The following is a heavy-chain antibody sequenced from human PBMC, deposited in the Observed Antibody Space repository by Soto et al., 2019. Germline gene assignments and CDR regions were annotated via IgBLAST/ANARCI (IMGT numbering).Heavy chain of an antibody. V-gene: IGHV1-46*01. CDR3: AREKWLVRRNDTFDI. Sequence: ASVKVSCKASGYTFINYYMHWVRQAPGQGLEWMGIINPNGGSTTYAQKFQGRVTLTRDTSTNTVNMELSSLRSEDTAVYYCAREKWLVRRNDTFDIWGQGTMVTVSS. CDR2: INPNGGST. CDR1: GYTFINYY. J-gene: IGHJ3*02. D-gene: IGHD6-19*01.